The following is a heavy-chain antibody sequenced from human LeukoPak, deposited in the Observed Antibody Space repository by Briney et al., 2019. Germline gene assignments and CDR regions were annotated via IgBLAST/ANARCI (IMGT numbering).Heavy chain of an antibody. CDR3: AKDEVTSGGGLAS. D-gene: IGHD2-21*02. Sequence: GGSLRLSCAASGFTFSDCYMSWVRQAPGKGLEWVSAMYTGGTTYYADSVTGRFTVSRDTSRNTLFLHMDSLRAEDTAVYYCAKDEVTSGGGLASWGQGTLVIVSS. V-gene: IGHV3-53*01. J-gene: IGHJ5*01. CDR1: GFTFSDCY. CDR2: MYTGGTT.